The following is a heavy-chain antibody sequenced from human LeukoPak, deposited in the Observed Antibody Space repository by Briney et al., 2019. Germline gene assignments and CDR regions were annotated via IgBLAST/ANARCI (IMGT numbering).Heavy chain of an antibody. CDR2: THPGDSDT. V-gene: IGHV5-51*01. D-gene: IGHD3-9*01. Sequence: GESLKISCEGSGYEFTSYWIAWVRQMPGKGLEWMGITHPGDSDTRYSPSFQGQVTISADKSTNTAYLQWSSLKASDTAMYYCARRQSYILRRIQYYYMDVWGEGTTVTVSS. CDR3: ARRQSYILRRIQYYYMDV. J-gene: IGHJ6*03. CDR1: GYEFTSYW.